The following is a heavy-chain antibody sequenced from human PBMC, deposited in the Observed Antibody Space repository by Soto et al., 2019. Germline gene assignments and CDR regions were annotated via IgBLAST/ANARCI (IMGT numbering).Heavy chain of an antibody. CDR2: IKYDGSEK. J-gene: IGHJ4*02. CDR3: ASSPHKDSRPDY. V-gene: IGHV3-7*03. CDR1: GFTFINSW. D-gene: IGHD3-22*01. Sequence: GGSLRLSGSASGFTFINSWMSWVRQAPGRGLEWMANIKYDGSEKYYVDSVKGRLTISRDNAKNSLYLQMNSLRAEDTAVYYCASSPHKDSRPDYWGQGTLVTVSS.